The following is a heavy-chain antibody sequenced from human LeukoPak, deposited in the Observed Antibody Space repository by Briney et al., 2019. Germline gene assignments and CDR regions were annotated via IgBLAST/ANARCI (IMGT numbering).Heavy chain of an antibody. CDR3: ARNKQPVQVHTDYYYYGMDV. Sequence: SVKVSCKASGGTFSSYAISWVRQAPGQGLEWMGGIIPIFGTANYAQKFQGRVTITADESTSTAYMELSSLRSEDTAVYYCARNKQPVQVHTDYYYYGMDVWGQGTTVTVSS. V-gene: IGHV1-69*13. D-gene: IGHD6-6*01. CDR2: IIPIFGTA. CDR1: GGTFSSYA. J-gene: IGHJ6*02.